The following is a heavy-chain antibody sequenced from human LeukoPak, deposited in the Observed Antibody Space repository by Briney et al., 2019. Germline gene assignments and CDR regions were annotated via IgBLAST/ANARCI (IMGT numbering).Heavy chain of an antibody. V-gene: IGHV3-48*01. CDR3: ARGPDILTS. Sequence: PGGSLRLSCAASGFTFTTYSMNWVRQAPGKGLEWVSYISGGSHTLYYADSVKGRFTISRDNAKNSLYLQMTSLRAEDTAIYYCARGPDILTSWGQGTLVTVSS. CDR1: GFTFTTYS. CDR2: ISGGSHTL. J-gene: IGHJ5*02. D-gene: IGHD3-9*01.